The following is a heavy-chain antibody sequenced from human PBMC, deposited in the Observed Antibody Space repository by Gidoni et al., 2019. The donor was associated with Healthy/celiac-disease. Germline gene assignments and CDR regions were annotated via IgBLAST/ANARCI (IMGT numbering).Heavy chain of an antibody. CDR3: ARVKGDSSGYYYGGVVYYYYYMDV. D-gene: IGHD3-22*01. J-gene: IGHJ6*03. CDR2: IIPIFGTA. V-gene: IGHV1-69*06. CDR1: GGTFSSYA. Sequence: QVQLVQAGAEVKKPGSSVKVSCKAAGGTFSSYANSWVGKAPGQGLEWMGGIIPIFGTANSAQNFPGSVTLPADKSTSTAYMELSSLRSEDTAVSYCARVKGDSSGYYYGGVVYYYYYMDVWAKGPRSPSP.